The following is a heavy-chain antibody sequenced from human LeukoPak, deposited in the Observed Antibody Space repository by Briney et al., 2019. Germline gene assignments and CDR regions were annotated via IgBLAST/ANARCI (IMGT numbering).Heavy chain of an antibody. CDR2: ISGSGGST. CDR1: GLTFSSYW. CDR3: AREYCSGGSCYQDY. Sequence: GGSLRLSCAASGLTFSSYWMSWVRQAPGKGLEWVSAISGSGGSTYYADSVKGRFTISRDNSKNTLYLQMNSLRAEDTAVYYCAREYCSGGSCYQDYWGQGTLVTVSS. D-gene: IGHD2-15*01. V-gene: IGHV3-23*01. J-gene: IGHJ4*02.